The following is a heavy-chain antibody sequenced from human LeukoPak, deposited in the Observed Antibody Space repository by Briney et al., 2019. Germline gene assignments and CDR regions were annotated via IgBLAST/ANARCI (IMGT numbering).Heavy chain of an antibody. Sequence: ASVKVSCKASGGTFSSYAISWVRQAPGQGPEWMGGIIPIFGTANYAQKFQGRVTITADESTSTAYMELSSLRSEDTAVYYCARFGSCGGDCALPFDPWGQGTLVTVSS. J-gene: IGHJ5*02. CDR3: ARFGSCGGDCALPFDP. D-gene: IGHD2-21*01. V-gene: IGHV1-69*01. CDR2: IIPIFGTA. CDR1: GGTFSSYA.